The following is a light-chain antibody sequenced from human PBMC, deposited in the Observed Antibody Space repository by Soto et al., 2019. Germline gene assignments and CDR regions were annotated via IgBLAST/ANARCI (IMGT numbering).Light chain of an antibody. V-gene: IGKV1-27*01. J-gene: IGKJ3*01. CDR3: QKYNGEFA. CDR2: DAS. Sequence: DIQMTQSPSSLSASVGDRVTITCRASQGISYYLAWYQQKPGKGPKLLIYDASTLHSGVPSRFSGSGSGTDFTLTISSLQPEDVATYYCQKYNGEFAFGPGTKVDV. CDR1: QGISYY.